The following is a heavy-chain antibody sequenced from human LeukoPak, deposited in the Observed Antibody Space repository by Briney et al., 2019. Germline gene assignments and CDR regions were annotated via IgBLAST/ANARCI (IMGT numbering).Heavy chain of an antibody. D-gene: IGHD3-9*01. CDR1: GFTFSDYY. V-gene: IGHV3-11*01. CDR2: IDSSGDVI. CDR3: AKEEEAYYDILTGFGMDV. Sequence: GGSLRLSCAASGFTFSDYYMTWIRQAPGKGLEWLSYIDSSGDVIYYADSVKGRFTISRDNAKNSLYLQMNSLRAEDTALYYCAKEEEAYYDILTGFGMDVWGQGTTVTVSS. J-gene: IGHJ6*02.